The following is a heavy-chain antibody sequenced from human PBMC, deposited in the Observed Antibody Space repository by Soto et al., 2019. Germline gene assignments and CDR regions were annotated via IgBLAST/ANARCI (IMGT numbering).Heavy chain of an antibody. CDR2: ISSSTTYT. Sequence: QVQLVESGGGLVRPGGSLRLSCAASGFTFSDYYMGWVRQAPGKGLEWISYISSSTTYTKYADSVKGRFTISRDNAKNSLYLEMNSLRDDDTAVYYCAKVAVAAWGPPEYFLHWGQGTLVTVSS. D-gene: IGHD7-27*01. CDR3: AKVAVAAWGPPEYFLH. CDR1: GFTFSDYY. V-gene: IGHV3-11*05. J-gene: IGHJ1*01.